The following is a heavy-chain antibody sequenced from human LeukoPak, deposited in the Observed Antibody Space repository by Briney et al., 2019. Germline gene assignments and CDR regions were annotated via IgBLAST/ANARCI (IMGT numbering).Heavy chain of an antibody. D-gene: IGHD1-26*01. Sequence: GGSLRVSCAASRFTFSSDAMSWVRQAPGKGLEWVSAISGSGGSTYYADSVKGRFTISRDNSKNTLYLQMNSLRAEDTAVYYCAKLGIVGATRSYFDYWGQGTLVTVSS. CDR3: AKLGIVGATRSYFDY. CDR1: RFTFSSDA. V-gene: IGHV3-23*01. CDR2: ISGSGGST. J-gene: IGHJ4*02.